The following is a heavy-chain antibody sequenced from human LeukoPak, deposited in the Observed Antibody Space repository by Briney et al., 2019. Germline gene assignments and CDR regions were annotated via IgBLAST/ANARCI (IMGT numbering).Heavy chain of an antibody. D-gene: IGHD3-10*01. CDR3: ARASMVRGVHFDY. CDR2: ISSNGGST. V-gene: IGHV3-64*01. J-gene: IGHJ4*02. Sequence: GGSLRLSCAASGSTFSSYAMHWVRQAPGKGLEYVSAISSNGGSTYYANSVKGRFTISRDNSKNTLYLQMGSLRAEDMAVYYCARASMVRGVHFDYWGQGTLVTVSS. CDR1: GSTFSSYA.